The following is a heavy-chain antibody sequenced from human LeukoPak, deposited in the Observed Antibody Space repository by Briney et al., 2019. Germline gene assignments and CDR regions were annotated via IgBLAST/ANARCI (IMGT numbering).Heavy chain of an antibody. CDR1: GFTFSSHD. J-gene: IGHJ4*02. V-gene: IGHV3-13*01. CDR2: LATTDDT. D-gene: IGHD3-22*01. CDR3: ARDNTISGYYELGY. Sequence: GGSLRLSCAASGFTFSSHDMHWVRQRSGKGLECVSTLATTDDTFYPDSVKGRFSISRDNSKNTVFLQMNSLRAEDTAVYYCARDNTISGYYELGYWGQGTLVTVSS.